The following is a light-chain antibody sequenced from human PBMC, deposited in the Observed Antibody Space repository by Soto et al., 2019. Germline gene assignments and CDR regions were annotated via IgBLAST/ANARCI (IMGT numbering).Light chain of an antibody. CDR2: TTS. V-gene: IGKV1-5*03. Sequence: DFQMTQSPSTLSASVGDRVTITCRASQRLSSWLAWYQQNPGKAPKPLIYTTSNLENGVPSSFHGCAGATEFTLTTSSLTPDDFATYDYQHYNSLSTYGQRPKL. J-gene: IGKJ2*01. CDR1: QRLSSW. CDR3: QHYNSLST.